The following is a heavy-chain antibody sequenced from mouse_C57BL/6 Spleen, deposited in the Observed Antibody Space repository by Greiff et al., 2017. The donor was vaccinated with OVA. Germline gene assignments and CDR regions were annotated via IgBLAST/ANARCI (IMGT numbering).Heavy chain of an antibody. CDR1: GYTFTSYW. J-gene: IGHJ2*01. Sequence: VQLQQPGAELVRPGSSVKLSCKASGYTFTSYWMHWVKQRPIQGLEWIGNIDPSDSETHYNQKFKDKATLTVDKSSSTAYMQLSSLTSEDSAVYDCARRDYYYGHFDYWGQGTTLTVSS. CDR2: IDPSDSET. CDR3: ARRDYYYGHFDY. V-gene: IGHV1-52*01. D-gene: IGHD1-2*01.